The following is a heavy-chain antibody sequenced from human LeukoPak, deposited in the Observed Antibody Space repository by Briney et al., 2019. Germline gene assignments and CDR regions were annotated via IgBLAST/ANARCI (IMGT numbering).Heavy chain of an antibody. J-gene: IGHJ2*01. CDR1: GGSISSYY. V-gene: IGHV4-59*08. CDR3: ASYGSGSYFWYFDL. Sequence: PSETLSLTCTVSGGSISSYYWSWIRQPPGKGLEWIGYIYYSGSTNYNPSLKSRVTMSVDTSKNQFSLKLSSVTAADTAVYYCASYGSGSYFWYFDLWGRGTLVTVSS. CDR2: IYYSGST. D-gene: IGHD3-10*01.